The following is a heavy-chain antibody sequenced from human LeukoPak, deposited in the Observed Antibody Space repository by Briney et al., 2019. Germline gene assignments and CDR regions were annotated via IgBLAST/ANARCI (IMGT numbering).Heavy chain of an antibody. CDR2: ISSGSII. D-gene: IGHD4-23*01. J-gene: IGHJ3*01. V-gene: IGHV3-48*03. Sequence: PGGSLRLSCAASGFTFRSWELSGVRQAPAKGREGVSYISSGSIIYYADSVKGRLTTCRDRAKTSLYMQMNRLRAEATAVYYCARHDYHSNSDAFDVWGQGTMVTVSS. CDR1: GFTFRSWE. CDR3: ARHDYHSNSDAFDV.